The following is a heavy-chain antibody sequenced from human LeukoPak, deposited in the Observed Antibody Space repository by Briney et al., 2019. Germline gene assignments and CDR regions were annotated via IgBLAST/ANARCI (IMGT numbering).Heavy chain of an antibody. J-gene: IGHJ6*03. D-gene: IGHD2-2*01. CDR1: GGSINSYY. V-gene: IGHV4-4*07. CDR2: IYTSGST. Sequence: SETLSLTCTVSGGSINSYYWSWIRQPAGKGLEWIGRIYTSGSTNYNPSLKSRVTMSVDTSKNQFSLKLSSVTAADTAVYYCARERYCSSTSCYRIYYYYYMDVWGKGTTVTVSS. CDR3: ARERYCSSTSCYRIYYYYYMDV.